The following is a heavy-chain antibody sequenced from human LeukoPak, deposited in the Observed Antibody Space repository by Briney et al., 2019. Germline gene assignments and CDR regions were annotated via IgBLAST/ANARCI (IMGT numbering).Heavy chain of an antibody. D-gene: IGHD2-2*01. V-gene: IGHV4-34*01. Sequence: SETLSLTCAVYGGSFSGYYWNWIRQPPGKGLEWIGEINHSGSTNYNPSLKSRVTISVDTSKNQFSLKLSSVTAADTAVYYCARGSIVVVPAAHYFDYWGQGTLVTVSS. CDR2: INHSGST. J-gene: IGHJ4*02. CDR3: ARGSIVVVPAAHYFDY. CDR1: GGSFSGYY.